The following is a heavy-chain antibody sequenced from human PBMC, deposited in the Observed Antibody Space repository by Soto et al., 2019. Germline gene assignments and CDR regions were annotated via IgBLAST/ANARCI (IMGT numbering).Heavy chain of an antibody. CDR2: IIPIFGTA. J-gene: IGHJ6*02. Sequence: ASVKVSCKASGGTFSSYAISWVRQAPGQGLEWMGGIIPIFGTANYAQKFQGRVTITADESTSTAYMELSSLRSEDTAVYYCARDEELVLPPGVYYYGMDVWGQGTMVTVS. CDR1: GGTFSSYA. CDR3: ARDEELVLPPGVYYYGMDV. D-gene: IGHD2-2*01. V-gene: IGHV1-69*13.